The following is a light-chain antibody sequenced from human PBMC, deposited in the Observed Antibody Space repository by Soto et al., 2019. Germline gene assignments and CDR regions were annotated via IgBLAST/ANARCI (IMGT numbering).Light chain of an antibody. CDR2: AAS. Sequence: DIQMTQSPSSLSASVGDRVTITCRASQSISSYLNWYQQKPGKAPNLLIYAASSLQSGVPSRFSGSGSGTDFTLTISSLQPADFATYYCQQSYSTPPITFGQGTRLEIK. J-gene: IGKJ5*01. V-gene: IGKV1-39*01. CDR1: QSISSY. CDR3: QQSYSTPPIT.